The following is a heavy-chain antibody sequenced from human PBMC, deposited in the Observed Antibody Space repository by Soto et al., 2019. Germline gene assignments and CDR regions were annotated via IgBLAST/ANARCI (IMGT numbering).Heavy chain of an antibody. J-gene: IGHJ5*02. CDR2: IHYSGTT. V-gene: IGHV4-59*08. CDR1: GGSIGDDY. Sequence: PSETLSLTCTVSGGSIGDDYWSWIRQPPGKGLEWIAFIHYSGTTSYNPSLKSRVTISVDTSKNQFSLKLSSVTAADTAVYYCARHMISMDSSGYYLNWFDPWGQGTLVTVSS. CDR3: ARHMISMDSSGYYLNWFDP. D-gene: IGHD3-22*01.